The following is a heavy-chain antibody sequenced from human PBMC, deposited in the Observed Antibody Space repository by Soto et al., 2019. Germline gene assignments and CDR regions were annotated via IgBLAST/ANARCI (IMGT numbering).Heavy chain of an antibody. J-gene: IGHJ4*02. CDR2: IYYSGST. V-gene: IGHV4-31*03. CDR1: GGSISSGGYY. D-gene: IGHD4-17*01. Sequence: PSETLSLTCTVSGGSISSGGYYWSWIRQHPGKGLEWIGYIYYSGSTYYNPSLKSRVTISVDTSKNQFSLKLSSVTAADTAVYYCAGLTTVTTVNYFDPWGQGTLVTVSS. CDR3: AGLTTVTTVNYFDP.